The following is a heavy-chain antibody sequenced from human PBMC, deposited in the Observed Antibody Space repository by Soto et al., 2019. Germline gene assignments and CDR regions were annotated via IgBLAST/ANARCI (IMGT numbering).Heavy chain of an antibody. J-gene: IGHJ5*02. CDR1: GFSLSTRGVG. CDR3: AHRPHRSQRRYFDP. V-gene: IGHV2-5*02. Sequence: QITLKESGPTLVKPTQTLTLTCTFSGFSLSTRGVGVGWIRQPPGKALEWLALIYWDDDKRYSPSLNSRLTITKDTSKNQVVLTMTSMDPVDTATYYCAHRPHRSQRRYFDPWGQGTLVTVSS. D-gene: IGHD6-25*01. CDR2: IYWDDDK.